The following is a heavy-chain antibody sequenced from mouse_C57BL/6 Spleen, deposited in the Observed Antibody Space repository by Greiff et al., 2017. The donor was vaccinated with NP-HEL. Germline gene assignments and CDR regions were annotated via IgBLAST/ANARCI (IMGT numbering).Heavy chain of an antibody. CDR3: ARYQRRLLFAY. CDR1: GYTFTGYW. D-gene: IGHD3-2*02. Sequence: QVQLQQSGAELMKPGASVKLSCKATGYTFTGYWIEWVKQRPGHGLEWIGEILPGSGSTNYNEKFKGKATLTAATSSTTAYMQLSSLTTEDSAIDYCARYQRRLLFAYWGQGTLVTVSA. V-gene: IGHV1-9*01. J-gene: IGHJ3*01. CDR2: ILPGSGST.